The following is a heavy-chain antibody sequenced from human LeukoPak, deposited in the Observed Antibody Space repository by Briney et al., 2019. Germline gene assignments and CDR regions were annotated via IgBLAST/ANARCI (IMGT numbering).Heavy chain of an antibody. CDR3: AGAPYCHGDCLWYLDR. Sequence: GGSLRLSCVASGFTVSSSYMSWVRQAPGRGLEWVSVIYSGGTTYHADSVKGRFTISRDNSRNTVYLQMNDLRPEDTAIYYCAGAPYCHGDCLWYLDRWGRGTTVTVSS. CDR1: GFTVSSSY. CDR2: IYSGGTT. J-gene: IGHJ2*01. D-gene: IGHD2-21*02. V-gene: IGHV3-53*05.